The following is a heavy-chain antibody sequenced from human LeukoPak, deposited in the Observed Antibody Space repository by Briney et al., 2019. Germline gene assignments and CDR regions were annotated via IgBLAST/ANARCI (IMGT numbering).Heavy chain of an antibody. D-gene: IGHD1-20*01. CDR2: IIPIFATA. J-gene: IGHJ3*02. CDR1: GGTFSTFA. Sequence: ASVKVSCKASGGTFSTFAIGWVRQAPGQGLEWMGGIIPIFATANHAEKFQGRVTITADQSTSTAYMELSSLRSGDTAVYYCVRDSLSITKTAAGDTFDIWGQGTMVTVSS. V-gene: IGHV1-69*13. CDR3: VRDSLSITKTAAGDTFDI.